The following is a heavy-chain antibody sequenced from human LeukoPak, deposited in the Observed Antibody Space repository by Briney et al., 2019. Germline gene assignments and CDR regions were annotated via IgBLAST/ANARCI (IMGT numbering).Heavy chain of an antibody. V-gene: IGHV3-30*03. J-gene: IGHJ6*02. CDR2: ISYDGSNK. CDR1: GFTFSSYG. CDR3: ARLARIATAGNYGYHSMDV. D-gene: IGHD6-13*01. Sequence: PGGSLRLSCAASGFTFSSYGMHWVRQAPGKGLEWVAVISYDGSNKYYADSVKGRFTISRDNSKNTLYLQMNSLRAEDTAVYYCARLARIATAGNYGYHSMDVWGQGTTVTVSS.